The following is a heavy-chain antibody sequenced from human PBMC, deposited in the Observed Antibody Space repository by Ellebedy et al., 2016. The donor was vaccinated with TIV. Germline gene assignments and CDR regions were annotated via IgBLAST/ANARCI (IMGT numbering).Heavy chain of an antibody. Sequence: AASVKVSCKASGYTFIGYYMHWVRQAPGQGLEWMGWINPKNGDTSYAQKFQGRVTMTRDPSISTAYMELSRLGSDDTAVYYCTRDLTNIVSGDYWGQGTLVTVSS. CDR2: INPKNGDT. J-gene: IGHJ4*02. CDR3: TRDLTNIVSGDY. V-gene: IGHV1-2*02. CDR1: GYTFIGYY. D-gene: IGHD5/OR15-5a*01.